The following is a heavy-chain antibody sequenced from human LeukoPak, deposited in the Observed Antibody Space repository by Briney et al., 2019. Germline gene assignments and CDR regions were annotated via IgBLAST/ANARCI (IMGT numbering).Heavy chain of an antibody. Sequence: SETLSLTCTVSGDSISSSDNYWSWIRQHPGKGLEWLGCIYYSGTTSYNPSLKSRLTISIDSSKNQFSLEVNSVTAADTAFYYCARVRGVITNYFDYWGQGILVTVSS. CDR1: GDSISSSDNY. D-gene: IGHD3-10*01. CDR3: ARVRGVITNYFDY. V-gene: IGHV4-31*03. J-gene: IGHJ4*02. CDR2: IYYSGTT.